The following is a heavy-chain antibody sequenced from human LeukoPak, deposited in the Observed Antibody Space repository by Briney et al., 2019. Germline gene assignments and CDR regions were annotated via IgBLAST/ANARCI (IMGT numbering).Heavy chain of an antibody. V-gene: IGHV3-23*01. CDR3: ARESNDGGYFDY. J-gene: IGHJ4*02. CDR1: GFTFSSHA. D-gene: IGHD1-1*01. CDR2: ISASGGST. Sequence: GGSLRLSCAASGFTFSSHAMTWVRQAPGKGLEWVSVISASGGSTYYADSVKGRFTISRDNSKNTVYLQMNSLRAEDTAVYYCARESNDGGYFDYWGQGTLVTVSS.